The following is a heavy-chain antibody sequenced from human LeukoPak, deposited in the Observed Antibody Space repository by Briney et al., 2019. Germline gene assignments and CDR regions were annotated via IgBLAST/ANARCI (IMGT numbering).Heavy chain of an antibody. CDR3: ASCDVLTAYSRHPLER. Sequence: LPGGSLRLSCAASGFTFSSYAMSWARHAPGRGLQWVSAISGSAVSTYYADSVKGRFTISRDNSKNTLYLQMNSLRAEDTAVYYCASCDVLTAYSRHPLERWGQGTLVTDSS. V-gene: IGHV3-23*01. J-gene: IGHJ4*02. CDR2: ISGSAVST. D-gene: IGHD3-9*01. CDR1: GFTFSSYA.